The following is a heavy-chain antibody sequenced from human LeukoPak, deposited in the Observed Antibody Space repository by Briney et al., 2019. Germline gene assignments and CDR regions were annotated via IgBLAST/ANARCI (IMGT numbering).Heavy chain of an antibody. CDR2: ISGSGGST. CDR1: GFTFSSYA. D-gene: IGHD5-24*01. V-gene: IGHV3-23*01. CDR3: AKDIRWRDGYNLFDY. J-gene: IGHJ4*02. Sequence: GGSLRLSCAASGFTFSSYAMSWVRQAPGKGLEWVSAISGSGGSTYYADSVKGRFTISRDNAKNSLYLQMNSLRAEDTALYYCAKDIRWRDGYNLFDYWGQGTLVTVSS.